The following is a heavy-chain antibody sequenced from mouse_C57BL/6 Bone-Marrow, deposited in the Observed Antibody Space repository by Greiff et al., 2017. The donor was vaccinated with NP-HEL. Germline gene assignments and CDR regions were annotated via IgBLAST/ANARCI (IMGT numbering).Heavy chain of an antibody. CDR1: GFTFSSYA. CDR2: ISSGGDYI. Sequence: EVKLQESGEGLVKPGGSLKLSCAASGFTFSSYAMSWVRQTPEKRLEWVAYISSGGDYIYYADTVKGRFTISRDNARNTLYLQMSSLKSEDTAMYYCTRGGLPRFAYWGQGTLVTVSA. CDR3: TRGGLPRFAY. J-gene: IGHJ3*01. D-gene: IGHD2-4*01. V-gene: IGHV5-9-1*02.